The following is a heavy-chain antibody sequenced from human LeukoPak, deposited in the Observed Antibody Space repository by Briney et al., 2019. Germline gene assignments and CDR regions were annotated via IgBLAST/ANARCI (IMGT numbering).Heavy chain of an antibody. V-gene: IGHV3-66*02. CDR1: GFTISDNY. J-gene: IGHJ5*02. D-gene: IGHD2-21*01. CDR3: VRDGGES. Sequence: RGSLRLSCAASGFTISDNYMSWVRQAPGKGLEWVSVIYSGGSTYYADSVKGRFTISRDNSKNTLYLQMNGLRVEDAAVYYCVRDGGESWGQGTLVTVSS. CDR2: IYSGGST.